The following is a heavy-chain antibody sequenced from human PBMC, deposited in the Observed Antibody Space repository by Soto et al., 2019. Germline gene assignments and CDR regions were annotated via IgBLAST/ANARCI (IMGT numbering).Heavy chain of an antibody. V-gene: IGHV1-69*02. D-gene: IGHD3-10*01. Sequence: SSVKLSCKAAGDTFSVSPIDWVSLAPGLGLEWVGRINPIVSMSNYAQKFQGRVSMTADKSTSTAYMELRSLRSDDTAMYFCAASYGSGYRAFDYWGQGALVTVS. J-gene: IGHJ4*02. CDR2: INPIVSMS. CDR3: AASYGSGYRAFDY. CDR1: GDTFSVSP.